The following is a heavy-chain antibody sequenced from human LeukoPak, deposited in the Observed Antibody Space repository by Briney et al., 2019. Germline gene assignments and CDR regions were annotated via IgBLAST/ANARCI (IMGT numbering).Heavy chain of an antibody. CDR2: IWYDGSYK. D-gene: IGHD6-13*01. J-gene: IGHJ4*02. CDR1: GFTFSNYV. Sequence: GGSLRLSCAASGFTFSNYVMHWVRQAPGKGLDWVAVIWYDGSYKYYADSVKGRFTISRDNSKNTLYLQMNSLRAEDTAVYYCAKVVQYTASTGTGLDYWGQGTLVTVSS. CDR3: AKVVQYTASTGTGLDY. V-gene: IGHV3-33*06.